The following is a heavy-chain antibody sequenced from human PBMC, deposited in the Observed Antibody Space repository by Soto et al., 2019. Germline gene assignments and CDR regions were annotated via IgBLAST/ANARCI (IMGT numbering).Heavy chain of an antibody. Sequence: GGSVKVSCKASGYTFTSYSMHWVLQAPGQRLEWMGWINAGNGNTKYSQKFQGRVTITRDTSASTAYMELSSLRSEDTAVYYCARNSRDSSFKTWGQGTLVTVSS. CDR1: GYTFTSYS. J-gene: IGHJ5*02. D-gene: IGHD6-6*01. CDR3: ARNSRDSSFKT. V-gene: IGHV1-3*01. CDR2: INAGNGNT.